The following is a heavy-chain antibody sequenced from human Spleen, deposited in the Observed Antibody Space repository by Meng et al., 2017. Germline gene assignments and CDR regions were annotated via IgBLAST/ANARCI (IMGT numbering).Heavy chain of an antibody. CDR3: ARARIKIAAAGLDFAY. V-gene: IGHV1-69*13. CDR2: IIPIFGTA. D-gene: IGHD6-13*01. Sequence: SVKVSCKASGGTFSSYAISWVRQAPGQGLEWMGGIIPIFGTANYAQKFQGRVTITADESTSTAYMELSSLRSEDTAVYYCARARIKIAAAGLDFAYWGQGTLVTVSS. CDR1: GGTFSSYA. J-gene: IGHJ4*02.